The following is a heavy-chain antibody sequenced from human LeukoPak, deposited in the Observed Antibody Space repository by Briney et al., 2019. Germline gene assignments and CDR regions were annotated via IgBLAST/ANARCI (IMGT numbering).Heavy chain of an antibody. J-gene: IGHJ6*02. Sequence: SETLSLTCTVSGGSISSYYWSWIRQPPGKGLGWIGYIYYSGSTNYNPSLKSRVTISVDTSKNQFSLKLSSVTAADTAVYYCARDGRANYYYYGMDVWGQGTTVTVSS. CDR2: IYYSGST. CDR1: GGSISSYY. V-gene: IGHV4-59*01. CDR3: ARDGRANYYYYGMDV.